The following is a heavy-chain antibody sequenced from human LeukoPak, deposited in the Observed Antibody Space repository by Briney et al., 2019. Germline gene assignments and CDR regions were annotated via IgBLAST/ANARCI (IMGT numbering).Heavy chain of an antibody. V-gene: IGHV4-59*01. D-gene: IGHD2-2*01. CDR1: GDSISSYY. CDR2: IYYSGST. CDR3: ARREVCSSTSCYVGWFDP. Sequence: SETLSLTCTVSGDSISSYYWSWLRQPPGKGLEWLGYIYYSGSTNYNPSLKSRVTISVDTSKNQFSLKLSSVTAADTAVYYCARREVCSSTSCYVGWFDPWGQGTLVTVSS. J-gene: IGHJ5*02.